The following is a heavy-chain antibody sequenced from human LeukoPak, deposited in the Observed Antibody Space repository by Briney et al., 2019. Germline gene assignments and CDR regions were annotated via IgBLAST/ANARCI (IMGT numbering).Heavy chain of an antibody. J-gene: IGHJ4*02. CDR3: ARLINYDYLDY. D-gene: IGHD3-10*01. Sequence: GGSLRLSCAASGFTFSSYGMHWVRQAPGKGLEWVAVIWYDGSNKYYADSVKGRFTISRDNSKNTPYLQMNSLRAEDTAVYYCARLINYDYLDYWGQGTLVTVSS. CDR1: GFTFSSYG. CDR2: IWYDGSNK. V-gene: IGHV3-33*01.